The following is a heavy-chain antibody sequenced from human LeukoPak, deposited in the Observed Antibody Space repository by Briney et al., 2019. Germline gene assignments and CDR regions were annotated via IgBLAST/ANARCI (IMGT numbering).Heavy chain of an antibody. CDR1: GGSISSYY. J-gene: IGHJ4*02. CDR2: IYYSGST. Sequence: SETQSLSCTVSGGSISSYYWSWIRQPSGKGLEWIGYIYYSGSTNYNPSLKSRVTISVDTSKNQFSLKLSSVTAADTAVYYCARGGCMATTPFDYWGQGTLVTVSS. CDR3: ARGGCMATTPFDY. V-gene: IGHV4-59*01. D-gene: IGHD5-24*01.